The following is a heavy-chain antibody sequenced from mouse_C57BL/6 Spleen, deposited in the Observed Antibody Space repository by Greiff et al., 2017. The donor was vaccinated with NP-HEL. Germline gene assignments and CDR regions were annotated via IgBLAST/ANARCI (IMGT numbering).Heavy chain of an antibody. V-gene: IGHV1-26*01. D-gene: IGHD2-5*01. J-gene: IGHJ4*01. CDR3: ARTSNLYAMDY. CDR2: INPNNGGT. CDR1: GYTFTDYY. Sequence: VQLKQSGPELVKPGASVKISCKASGYTFTDYYMNWVKQSHGKSLEWIGDINPNNGGTSYNQKFKGKATLTVDKSSSTAYMELRSLTSEDSAVYYCARTSNLYAMDYWGQGTSVTVSS.